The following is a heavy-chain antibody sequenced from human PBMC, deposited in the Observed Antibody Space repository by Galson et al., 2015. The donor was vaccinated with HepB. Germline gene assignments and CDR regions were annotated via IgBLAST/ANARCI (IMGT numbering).Heavy chain of an antibody. V-gene: IGHV3-30*18. CDR2: ISYDGSDK. CDR1: GFIFSSYG. J-gene: IGHJ4*02. Sequence: SLRLSCAASGFIFSSYGTDWVRQAPGKGLEWVAVISYDGSDKDYADSVKGRFTISRDNSKNTLYLQMNSLRAEDTAVYYCAKGLFGRSVGATTRGYFDYWGQGSLVTVSS. CDR3: AKGLFGRSVGATTRGYFDY. D-gene: IGHD1-26*01.